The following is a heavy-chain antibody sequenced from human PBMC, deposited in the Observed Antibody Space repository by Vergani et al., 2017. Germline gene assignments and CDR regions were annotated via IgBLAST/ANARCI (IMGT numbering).Heavy chain of an antibody. D-gene: IGHD5-18*01. CDR1: GGSISSSSNY. V-gene: IGHV4-39*01. CDR3: AVSGYSYGYYFDY. Sequence: QLQLQESGPGLVKPSETLSLTCTVSGGSISSSSNYWGWIRQPPGKGLEWIGSIYYSGSTYYNPSLKSRVTISVDTSKNQFTLKLSSVTAADTAVYYCAVSGYSYGYYFDYWGQGTLVTVSS. CDR2: IYYSGST. J-gene: IGHJ4*02.